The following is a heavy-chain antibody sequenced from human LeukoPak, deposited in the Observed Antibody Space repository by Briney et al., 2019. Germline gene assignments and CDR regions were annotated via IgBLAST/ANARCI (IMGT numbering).Heavy chain of an antibody. Sequence: SETLSLTCAVSGGSISSYYWSWIRQPPGKGLEWFGYIYYSGSTNYNPSLKSRVTISVDTSKNQFSLKLSSVTAADTAVYYCARSRDGFDWYFDLWGRGTLVTVSS. J-gene: IGHJ2*01. V-gene: IGHV4-59*01. CDR3: ARSRDGFDWYFDL. D-gene: IGHD5-24*01. CDR2: IYYSGST. CDR1: GGSISSYY.